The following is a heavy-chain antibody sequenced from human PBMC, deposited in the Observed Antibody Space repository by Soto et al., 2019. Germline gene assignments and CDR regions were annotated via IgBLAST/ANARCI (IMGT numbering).Heavy chain of an antibody. J-gene: IGHJ6*02. CDR2: IYYSGST. D-gene: IGHD6-13*01. CDR3: AREGGSSWYYYYYYGMDG. Sequence: SETLSLTCTVSGGSISSSSYYWGWIRQPPGKGLEWIGSIYYSGSTYYNPSLKSRVTISVDTSKNQFSLKLSSVTAADTAVYYCAREGGSSWYYYYYYGMDGWGQGTTVTVSS. CDR1: GGSISSSSYY. V-gene: IGHV4-39*02.